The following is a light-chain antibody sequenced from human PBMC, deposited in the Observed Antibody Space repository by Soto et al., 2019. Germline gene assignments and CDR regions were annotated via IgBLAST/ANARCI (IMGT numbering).Light chain of an antibody. Sequence: QCVLTQPPSVSAAPGQKVTISCSGSSSNIGGNSVSWYQQLPGTAPKLLIYDDNKRPSGIPDRFSGPKSGTSATLGITGFQTGDEADYYCGSWDSSLSAYVFGTGTKVTVL. CDR1: SSNIGGNS. CDR2: DDN. CDR3: GSWDSSLSAYV. J-gene: IGLJ1*01. V-gene: IGLV1-51*01.